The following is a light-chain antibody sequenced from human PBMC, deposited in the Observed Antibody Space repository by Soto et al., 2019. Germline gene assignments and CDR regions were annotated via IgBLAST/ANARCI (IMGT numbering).Light chain of an antibody. V-gene: IGLV2-14*01. CDR3: SSYTSSSTLV. J-gene: IGLJ1*01. CDR2: EVT. CDR1: SSDIGIYDY. Sequence: QSVLTQPASVSGSPGQSITISCTGTSSDIGIYDYVSCFQQHPGKGPKLRIYEVTYRPSGVSTRFSGSKSGNTASLTISGIQADDEADYYCSSYTSSSTLVFGTGTKLTVL.